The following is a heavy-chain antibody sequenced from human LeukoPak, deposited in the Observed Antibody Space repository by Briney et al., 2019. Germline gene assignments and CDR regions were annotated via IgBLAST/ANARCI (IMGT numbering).Heavy chain of an antibody. CDR3: ARHADCLGDCYRN. D-gene: IGHD2-21*01. Sequence: PSETLSLTCTVSGGSISSDYWSWIRQPPGKGLEWIGYIYISGNTNYNPSLKSRVTISMDTSKYQFSLKLRSVTAADTAVYYCARHADCLGDCYRNWGRGTLVTVSS. J-gene: IGHJ4*02. CDR1: GGSISSDY. CDR2: IYISGNT. V-gene: IGHV4-59*08.